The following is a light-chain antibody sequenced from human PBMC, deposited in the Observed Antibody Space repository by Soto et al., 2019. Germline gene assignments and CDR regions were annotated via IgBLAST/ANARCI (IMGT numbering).Light chain of an antibody. Sequence: EIVMTQSPATLSVSPGERATLSCRASQSVSSNLAWYQQKPGQAPRLLIYGASTRASDIPARFSGSGSGTEFTLTISSLQSEDFAVYYCQQYNNWPPLTFGGGPKVEIK. CDR1: QSVSSN. V-gene: IGKV3-15*01. CDR3: QQYNNWPPLT. J-gene: IGKJ4*02. CDR2: GAS.